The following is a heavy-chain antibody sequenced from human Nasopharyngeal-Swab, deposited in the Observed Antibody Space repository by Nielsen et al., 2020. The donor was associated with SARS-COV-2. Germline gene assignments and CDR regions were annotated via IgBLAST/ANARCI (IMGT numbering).Heavy chain of an antibody. CDR3: ARVLRAYYDILTGYSNYYYHGMDV. V-gene: IGHV3-7*01. CDR1: GFTFSSYW. CDR2: IKQDGSEK. Sequence: GESLKISCAASGFTFSSYWMSWVRQAPGKGLEWVANIKQDGSEKYYVDSVKGRFTISRDNAKNSLYLQMNSLRAEDTAVYYCARVLRAYYDILTGYSNYYYHGMDVWGQGTTVTVSS. D-gene: IGHD3-9*01. J-gene: IGHJ6*02.